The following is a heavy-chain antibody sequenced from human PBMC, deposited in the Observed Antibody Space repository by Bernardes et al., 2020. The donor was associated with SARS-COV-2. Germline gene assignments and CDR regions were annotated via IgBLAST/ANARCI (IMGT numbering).Heavy chain of an antibody. CDR2: ISWNSGNR. CDR1: VFTFDDYA. J-gene: IGHJ4*02. D-gene: IGHD3-10*01. Sequence: GGSLRLSCAASVFTFDDYAMHWVRQAPGKGLEWVSGISWNSGNRGYADSVKGRFTISRDNVKNCLYLQMNGLRPEDTALYYCAKDSGSGSYWGGGIDYWGQGTLVTVSS. V-gene: IGHV3-9*01. CDR3: AKDSGSGSYWGGGIDY.